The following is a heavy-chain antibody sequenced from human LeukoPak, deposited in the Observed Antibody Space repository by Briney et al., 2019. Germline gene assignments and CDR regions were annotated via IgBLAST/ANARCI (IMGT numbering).Heavy chain of an antibody. CDR1: GYTFTSYD. CDR2: MNPNSGNT. Sequence: ASVKVSCKASGYTFTSYDINWVRQATGQGLEWMGWMNPNSGNTGYAQKFQGRVTITRDTSASTAYMELSSLRSEDTAVYYCAREGRNYLVGGMDVWGQGTTVTVSS. V-gene: IGHV1-8*01. D-gene: IGHD3-10*01. CDR3: AREGRNYLVGGMDV. J-gene: IGHJ6*02.